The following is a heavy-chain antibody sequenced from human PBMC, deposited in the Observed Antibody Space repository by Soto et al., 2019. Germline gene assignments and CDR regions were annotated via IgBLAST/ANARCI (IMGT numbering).Heavy chain of an antibody. CDR3: ARGVTFGGVIAPRFDP. CDR2: IHNSGTT. Sequence: QVQLQESGPGLVKPSQTLSLICTVSGGSISSGDYYWSWIRQHPGKDLEWIGYIHNSGTTYYIPPLKSRVTMSIDTSKNQLSLKGTSVTAADTAVYYCARGVTFGGVIAPRFDPWGQGILVTVSS. CDR1: GGSISSGDYY. D-gene: IGHD3-16*02. J-gene: IGHJ5*02. V-gene: IGHV4-31*03.